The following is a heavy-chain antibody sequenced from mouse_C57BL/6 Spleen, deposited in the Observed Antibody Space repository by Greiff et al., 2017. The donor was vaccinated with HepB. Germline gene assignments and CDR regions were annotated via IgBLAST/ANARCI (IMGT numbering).Heavy chain of an antibody. J-gene: IGHJ2*01. CDR3: ARVTTVVADYFDD. Sequence: VQLQQSGPELVKPGASVKISCKASGYAFSSSWMNWVKQRPGKGLEWIGRIYPGDGDTNYNGKFKGKATLTADKSSSTAYMQLSSLTSEDSAVYFGARVTTVVADYFDDWGQGTTLTVSS. V-gene: IGHV1-82*01. D-gene: IGHD1-1*01. CDR2: IYPGDGDT. CDR1: GYAFSSSW.